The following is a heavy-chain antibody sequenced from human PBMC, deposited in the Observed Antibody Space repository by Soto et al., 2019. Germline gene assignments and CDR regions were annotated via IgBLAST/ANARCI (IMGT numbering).Heavy chain of an antibody. CDR2: FDPEDGET. V-gene: IGHV1-24*01. J-gene: IGHJ1*01. Sequence: ASGKVSFEVSGYTLTELSMHWVRQAPGKGLEWMGGFDPEDGETIYAQKFQGRVTMTEDTSTDTAYMELSSLRSEDTAVYYCATLRIAAADLQHWGQGTLVTVSS. D-gene: IGHD6-13*01. CDR3: ATLRIAAADLQH. CDR1: GYTLTELS.